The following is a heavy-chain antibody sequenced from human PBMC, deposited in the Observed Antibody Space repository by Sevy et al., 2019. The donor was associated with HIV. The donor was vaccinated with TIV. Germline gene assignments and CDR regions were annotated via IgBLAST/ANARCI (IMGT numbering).Heavy chain of an antibody. J-gene: IGHJ4*02. Sequence: ASVKFSCKASGYTFTSQYMHWVRQAPGQGLEWMGIINPSGGSTSYAQKFQGRVTMTRDTSTSTVHMELSSLRSEDMAVYYCARDSDNYDILTGYYPFDYWGQGTLVTVSS. D-gene: IGHD3-9*01. V-gene: IGHV1-46*01. CDR3: ARDSDNYDILTGYYPFDY. CDR2: INPSGGST. CDR1: GYTFTSQY.